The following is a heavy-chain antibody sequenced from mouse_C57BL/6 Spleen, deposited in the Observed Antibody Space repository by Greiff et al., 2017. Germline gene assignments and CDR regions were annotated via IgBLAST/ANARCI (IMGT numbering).Heavy chain of an antibody. V-gene: IGHV3-6*01. CDR3: ARPSTGGWYFDV. D-gene: IGHD1-1*01. CDR2: ISYDGSN. CDR1: GYSITSGYY. Sequence: EVKLMESGPGLVKPSQSLSLTCSVTGYSITSGYYWNWIRQFPGNKLEWMGYISYDGSNNYNPSLKNRISITRDTSKNQFFLKLNSVTTEDTATYYCARPSTGGWYFDVWGTGTTVTVSS. J-gene: IGHJ1*03.